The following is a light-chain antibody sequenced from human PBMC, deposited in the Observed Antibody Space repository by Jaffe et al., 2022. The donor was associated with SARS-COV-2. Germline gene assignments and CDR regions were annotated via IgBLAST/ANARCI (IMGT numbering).Light chain of an antibody. J-gene: IGLJ3*02. CDR1: SSNIGSNP. CDR2: GNN. V-gene: IGLV1-44*01. Sequence: QSVLTQPPSASGTPGQRVTISCSGSSSNIGSNPVNWFRHLPGTAPKLLIYGNNQRPSGVPDRFSGSKSGSSASLAISGLQSEDEADYYCEAWDDSLNGRVFGGGTKLTVL. CDR3: EAWDDSLNGRV.